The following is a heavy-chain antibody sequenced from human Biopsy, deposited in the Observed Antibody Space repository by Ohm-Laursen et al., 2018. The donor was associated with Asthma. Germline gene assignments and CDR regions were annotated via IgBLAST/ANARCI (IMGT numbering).Heavy chain of an antibody. CDR2: MYYGETT. CDR3: ARHDHRWDTYADF. D-gene: IGHD2-2*01. J-gene: IGHJ4*02. Sequence: SETLSLTCTVSGASITSSAYYWGWIRQPPGKGLEWIGSMYYGETTNYSPSLKSRVTISVDTSKNQFSLILISVTAADTAVYYCARHDHRWDTYADFWGQGTLVTVSS. V-gene: IGHV4-39*01. CDR1: GASITSSAYY.